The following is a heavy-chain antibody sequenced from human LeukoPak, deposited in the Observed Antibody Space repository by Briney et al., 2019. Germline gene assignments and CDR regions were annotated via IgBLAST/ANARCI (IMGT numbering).Heavy chain of an antibody. Sequence: PSGTLSLTCAVSGGSISSSNWWSWVRQTPGKGLEWVSVIYSGGSTYYADSVKGRFTISRDNSENTLYLQMNSLRAEDTAVYYCARSGSGWYVGCFDYWGQGTLVTVSS. J-gene: IGHJ4*02. CDR2: IYSGGST. CDR3: ARSGSGWYVGCFDY. V-gene: IGHV3-53*01. D-gene: IGHD6-19*01. CDR1: GGSISSSNW.